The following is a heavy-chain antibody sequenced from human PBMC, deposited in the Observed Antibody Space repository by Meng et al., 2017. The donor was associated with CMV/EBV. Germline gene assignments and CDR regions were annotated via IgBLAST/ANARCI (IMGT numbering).Heavy chain of an antibody. CDR1: GFTLSSYW. J-gene: IGHJ5*02. CDR2: IKQDGSEK. Sequence: GESLKISCAASGFTLSSYWMNWARQAPGKGLEWVANIKQDGSEKYYVDSVKGRFTISRDNAKNSLYLQMNNLRAEDTAVYYCWNNWFDPWGQGTLVTVSS. CDR3: WNNWFDP. V-gene: IGHV3-7*01. D-gene: IGHD1-1*01.